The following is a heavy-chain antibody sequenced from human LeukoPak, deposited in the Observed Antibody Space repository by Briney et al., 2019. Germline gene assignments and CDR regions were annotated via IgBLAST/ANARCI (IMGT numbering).Heavy chain of an antibody. V-gene: IGHV4-59*08. CDR3: AGLTGLEWLPFDY. J-gene: IGHJ4*02. CDR2: IYYSGST. Sequence: SETLSLTCTVSGGSISSYYWSWIRQPPGKGLEWIGYIYYSGSTNYNPSLKSRVTISVDTSKNQFSLKLSSVTAADTAVYYCAGLTGLEWLPFDYWGQGTLVTVSS. CDR1: GGSISSYY. D-gene: IGHD3-3*01.